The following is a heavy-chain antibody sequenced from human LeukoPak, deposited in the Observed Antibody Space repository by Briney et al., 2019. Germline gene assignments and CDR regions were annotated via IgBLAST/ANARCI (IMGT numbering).Heavy chain of an antibody. V-gene: IGHV4-30-2*01. CDR2: IYHSGST. Sequence: SETLSLTCTVSGGSISCGGYYWSWIRQPPGKGLEWIGYIYHSGSTYYNPSLKSRVTISVDRSKNQFSLKLSSVTAADTAVYYCARDPTGIVVVPAADTDAFDIWGQGTMVTVSS. D-gene: IGHD2-2*01. J-gene: IGHJ3*02. CDR1: GGSISCGGYY. CDR3: ARDPTGIVVVPAADTDAFDI.